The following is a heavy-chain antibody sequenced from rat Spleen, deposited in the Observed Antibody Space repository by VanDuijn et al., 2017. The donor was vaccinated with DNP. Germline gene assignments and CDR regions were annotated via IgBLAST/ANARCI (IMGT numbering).Heavy chain of an antibody. D-gene: IGHD1-10*01. Sequence: EVQLVESGGGLVQPGSSLKLSCATSGFTFSTAWLYWYRQFPDKRLEWVARIKAKSNNYATDYTESVKGRFTISRDDSKSSIYLQMKNLKEEDTAIYYCAWPSTWGQGVMVTVSS. V-gene: IGHV6-6*01. J-gene: IGHJ2*01. CDR3: AWPST. CDR1: GFTFSTAW. CDR2: IKAKSNNYAT.